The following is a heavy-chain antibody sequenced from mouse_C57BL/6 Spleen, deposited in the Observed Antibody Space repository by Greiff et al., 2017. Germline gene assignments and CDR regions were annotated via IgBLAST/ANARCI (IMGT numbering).Heavy chain of an antibody. CDR1: GYTFTGYW. V-gene: IGHV1-9*01. J-gene: IGHJ4*01. CDR2: ILPGSGST. D-gene: IGHD2-3*01. CDR3: ARYGYYHDAMDY. Sequence: VQLQQSGAELMMPGASVTLSCKASGYTFTGYWIEWVKQRPGHGLEWIGEILPGSGSTNYNEKFKGKATLTADTSSNTAYMQLSSLTSEDSAIYYCARYGYYHDAMDYWGQGTSVTVSS.